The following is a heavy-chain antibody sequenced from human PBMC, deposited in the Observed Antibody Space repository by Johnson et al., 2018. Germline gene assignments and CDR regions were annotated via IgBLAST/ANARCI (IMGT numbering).Heavy chain of an antibody. CDR3: ARHTDCFDGTCQPAPDGLDI. Sequence: QVQLQESGPRLVKPSETXSLTCTVSGDSMSAMTSSFYYWVWIRQPPGKGLEWIGTIYSSGITHYSPSLKRRVNITAATSKKQFSPRLSSVTAADTALYYLARHTDCFDGTCQPAPDGLDIWGQGTMVTVSS. CDR2: IYSSGIT. CDR1: GDSMSAMTSSFYY. D-gene: IGHD2-15*01. J-gene: IGHJ3*02. V-gene: IGHV4-39*01.